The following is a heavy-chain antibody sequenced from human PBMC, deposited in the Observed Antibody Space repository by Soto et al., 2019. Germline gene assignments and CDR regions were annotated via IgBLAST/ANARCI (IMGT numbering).Heavy chain of an antibody. CDR2: INAGNGNT. Sequence: ASVKVSCKASGYTFTSYAMHWVRQAPGQRLEWMGWINAGNGNTKYSQKFQGRVTITRDTSASTAYMELSSLRSEDTAVYYCARDLEDIVVVPPYGAFDIWSQGTMVTVSS. J-gene: IGHJ3*02. V-gene: IGHV1-3*01. D-gene: IGHD2-2*01. CDR3: ARDLEDIVVVPPYGAFDI. CDR1: GYTFTSYA.